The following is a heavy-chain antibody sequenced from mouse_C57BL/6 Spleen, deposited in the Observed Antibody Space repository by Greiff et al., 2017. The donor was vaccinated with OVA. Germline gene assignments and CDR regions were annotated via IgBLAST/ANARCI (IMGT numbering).Heavy chain of an antibody. CDR3: ARDLQGGFAY. J-gene: IGHJ3*01. V-gene: IGHV5-4*01. CDR2: ISDGGSYT. CDR1: GFTFSSYA. Sequence: EVKLMESGGGLVKPGGSLKLSCAASGFTFSSYAMSWVRQTPEKRLEWVATISDGGSYTYYPDNVKGRFTISRDNAKNNLYLQMSHLKSEDTAMYYCARDLQGGFAYWGQGTLVTVSA.